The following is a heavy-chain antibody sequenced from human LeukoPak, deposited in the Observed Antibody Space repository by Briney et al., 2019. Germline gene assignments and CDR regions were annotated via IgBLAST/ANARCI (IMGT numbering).Heavy chain of an antibody. J-gene: IGHJ5*02. CDR1: GYTFTCYY. Sequence: ASVKVSCKASGYTFTCYYMHWVRQAPGQGLEWMGWINPNSGGTNYAQKLQGRVTITRDTSISTAYMELSRLRSDDTAVYYCAREDRLRLGAPSGNWFDPWGQGTLVTVSS. V-gene: IGHV1-2*02. CDR3: AREDRLRLGAPSGNWFDP. CDR2: INPNSGGT. D-gene: IGHD3-16*01.